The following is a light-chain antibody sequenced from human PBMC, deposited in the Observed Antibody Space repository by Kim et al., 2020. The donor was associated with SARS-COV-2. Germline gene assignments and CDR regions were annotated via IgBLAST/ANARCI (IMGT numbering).Light chain of an antibody. CDR1: QGINNY. V-gene: IGKV1-27*01. Sequence: DIQMTQSPSSLPGSVGDRVSITCRASQGINNYLAWYQQKPGKVPKILIYAASSLQSGVPSRFSGSGYGTYFTLTISSLQPEDVATYYCQKYDSAPYTFGPGTKVDIK. CDR3: QKYDSAPYT. J-gene: IGKJ3*01. CDR2: AAS.